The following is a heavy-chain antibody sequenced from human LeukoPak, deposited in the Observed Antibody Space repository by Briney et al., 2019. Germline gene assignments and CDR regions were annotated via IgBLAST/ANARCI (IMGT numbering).Heavy chain of an antibody. D-gene: IGHD4-17*01. Sequence: PGGSLRLSCAASRFTFSSYWMSWVRQAPGKGLEWVANIKQDGSGKYYVDSVKGRFTISRDNAKNSLYLQMNSLRAEDTAVYYCARVTTVTTDDYWGQGTLVTVSS. CDR1: RFTFSSYW. CDR3: ARVTTVTTDDY. J-gene: IGHJ4*02. CDR2: IKQDGSGK. V-gene: IGHV3-7*01.